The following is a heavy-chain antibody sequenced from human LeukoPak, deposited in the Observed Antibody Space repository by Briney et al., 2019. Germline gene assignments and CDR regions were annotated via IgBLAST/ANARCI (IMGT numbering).Heavy chain of an antibody. D-gene: IGHD3-16*01. J-gene: IGHJ5*01. Sequence: PSETLSLTCTVSGDSIRNYYWSWIRQPPGKGLEWIGYVRFSGRTNYSPSLKRRVTMSVDTSKNQFSLRLTSATAADTAFYYCARLSNPYGGFHLDFWGQEPWSPSPQ. CDR3: ARLSNPYGGFHLDF. CDR1: GDSIRNYY. V-gene: IGHV4-59*08. CDR2: VRFSGRT.